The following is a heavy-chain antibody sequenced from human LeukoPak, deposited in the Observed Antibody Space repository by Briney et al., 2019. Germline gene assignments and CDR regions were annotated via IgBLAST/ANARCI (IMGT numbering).Heavy chain of an antibody. J-gene: IGHJ4*02. Sequence: GKSLRLSCVASGFTYSHYGMHWVRQAPGKGLEWVAVIWSDGTGKYYADAVKGRFTISRDDSRKTVYLQMNRLRGEDTAVYYCARDAQRGFDYSNSLQYWGQGTLVTVSS. CDR3: ARDAQRGFDYSNSLQY. CDR1: GFTYSHYG. D-gene: IGHD4-11*01. V-gene: IGHV3-33*08. CDR2: IWSDGTGK.